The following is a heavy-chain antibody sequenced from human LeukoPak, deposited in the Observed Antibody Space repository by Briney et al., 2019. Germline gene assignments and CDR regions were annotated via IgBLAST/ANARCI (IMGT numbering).Heavy chain of an antibody. CDR1: GGSISSYY. Sequence: SETLSLTCTVSGGSISSYYWSWIRQPPGKGLEWIGYIYYSGSTNYNPSLKSRVTISVDTSKNQFSLKLSSVTAADTAVYYCARRMTFYGDYVLAWFDPWGQGTLVTVSS. CDR3: ARRMTFYGDYVLAWFDP. CDR2: IYYSGST. V-gene: IGHV4-59*08. D-gene: IGHD4-17*01. J-gene: IGHJ5*02.